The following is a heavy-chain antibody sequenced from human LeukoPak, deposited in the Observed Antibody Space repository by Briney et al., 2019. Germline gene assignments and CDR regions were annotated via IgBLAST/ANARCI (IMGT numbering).Heavy chain of an antibody. CDR3: ARETTAFTMVRGVRSPPGL. J-gene: IGHJ4*02. V-gene: IGHV1-46*01. Sequence: ASVKVSCKASGYTFTTYYMHWLRQAPGQGLEWMGIINPSGGSTSYAQKFQGRVTMTRDTSTSTVYMELSSLRSEDTAVYYCARETTAFTMVRGVRSPPGLWGQGTLVTVSS. CDR2: INPSGGST. CDR1: GYTFTTYY. D-gene: IGHD3-10*01.